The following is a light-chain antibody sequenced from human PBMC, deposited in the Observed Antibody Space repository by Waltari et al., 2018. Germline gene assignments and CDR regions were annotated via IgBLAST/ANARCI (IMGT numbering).Light chain of an antibody. CDR2: DVN. Sequence: QSALTQPRPGSGSPGQSVTISCTGTSSDVGGYNFVSWYQQYPGKAPKLVIYDVNKRPSGVPDRFPGSKSGNTASLIISGLQTEDEADYYCCSYAGYYTVFGGGTKVAVL. CDR1: SSDVGGYNF. J-gene: IGLJ3*02. V-gene: IGLV2-11*01. CDR3: CSYAGYYTV.